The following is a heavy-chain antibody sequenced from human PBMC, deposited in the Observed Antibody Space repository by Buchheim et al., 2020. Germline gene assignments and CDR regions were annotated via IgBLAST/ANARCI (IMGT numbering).Heavy chain of an antibody. J-gene: IGHJ6*03. Sequence: QVQLVQSGAEVKKPGASVKVSCKASGYTFTSYYMHWVRQAPGQGLEWLGIINPSGGSTGYAQKFQGRVTITRDTSTSTVYMELSSLRSEDTAVYYCARDQRVGHMRYYMDVWGKGTT. CDR2: INPSGGST. V-gene: IGHV1-46*01. D-gene: IGHD2-2*01. CDR1: GYTFTSYY. CDR3: ARDQRVGHMRYYMDV.